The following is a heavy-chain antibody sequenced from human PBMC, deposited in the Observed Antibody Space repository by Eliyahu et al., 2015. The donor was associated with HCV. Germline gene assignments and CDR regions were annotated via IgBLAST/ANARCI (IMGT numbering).Heavy chain of an antibody. CDR1: XFTFRDFT. V-gene: IGHV3-21*01. CDR3: ARRVTGFYNL. Sequence: EVQLVESGGGLVKPGGSLXLSCATSXFTFRDFTMNWVRQAPGKGLEWVSSINSAGGDIYYADSVKGRFTISRDNDKNSLYLQMSGLRVEDTALYFCARRVTGFYNLWGRGTLVTVSS. J-gene: IGHJ2*01. D-gene: IGHD1-14*01. CDR2: INSAGGDI.